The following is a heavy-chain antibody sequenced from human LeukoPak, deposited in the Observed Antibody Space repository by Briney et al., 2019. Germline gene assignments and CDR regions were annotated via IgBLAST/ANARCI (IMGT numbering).Heavy chain of an antibody. CDR2: IIPIFGTA. CDR3: ATVLGPKAQIDDYGDSTLDY. Sequence: GASVKVSCKASGGTFSSYAISWVRQAPGQGLEWMGGIIPIFGTANYAQKFQGRVTMTEDTSTDTAYMELSSLRSEDTAVYYCATVLGPKAQIDDYGDSTLDYWGQGTLVTVSS. CDR1: GGTFSSYA. D-gene: IGHD4-17*01. J-gene: IGHJ4*02. V-gene: IGHV1-69*06.